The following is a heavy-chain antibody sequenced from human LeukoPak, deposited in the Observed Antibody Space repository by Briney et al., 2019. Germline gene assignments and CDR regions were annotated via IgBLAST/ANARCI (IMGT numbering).Heavy chain of an antibody. CDR1: GFTFSSYG. V-gene: IGHV3-30*18. CDR3: AKGISIAVAGYFDY. Sequence: GGSLRLSCAASGFTFSSYGMHWVRQAPGKGLEWVAVISYDGSNKYYADSVKGRFTISRDNSKNTLCLQMNSLRAEDTAVYYCAKGISIAVAGYFDYWGQGTLVTVSS. J-gene: IGHJ4*02. D-gene: IGHD6-19*01. CDR2: ISYDGSNK.